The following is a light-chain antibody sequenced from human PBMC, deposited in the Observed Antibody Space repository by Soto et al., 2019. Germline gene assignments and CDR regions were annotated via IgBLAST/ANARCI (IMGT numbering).Light chain of an antibody. V-gene: IGKV3-20*01. Sequence: EIVLTQSPGTLSLSPGERATLSCRASQSVSNNLAWYQQKPGQAPRLLIYGASTRATGIPDRFSGSGSGTDFTLTIGRLEPEDSAVYYCQQYASSPRTFGQGTKVDIK. CDR1: QSVSNN. CDR3: QQYASSPRT. CDR2: GAS. J-gene: IGKJ1*01.